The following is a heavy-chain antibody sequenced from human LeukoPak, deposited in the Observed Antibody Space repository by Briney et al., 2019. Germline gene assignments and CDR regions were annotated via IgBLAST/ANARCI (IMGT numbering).Heavy chain of an antibody. V-gene: IGHV1-8*01. CDR1: GYTFTSYD. Sequence: GASVKVSCKASGYTFTSYDINWVRQATGQGLEWMGWMNPNSGNTGYAQKFQGRVTVTRNTSISTAYMELSSLRSEDTAVYYCARDSHNVVVPAAMPSAPDYWGQGTLVTVSS. D-gene: IGHD2-2*01. CDR2: MNPNSGNT. CDR3: ARDSHNVVVPAAMPSAPDY. J-gene: IGHJ4*02.